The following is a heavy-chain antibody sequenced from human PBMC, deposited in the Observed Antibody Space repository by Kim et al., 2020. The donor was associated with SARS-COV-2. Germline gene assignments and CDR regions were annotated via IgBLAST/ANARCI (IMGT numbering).Heavy chain of an antibody. Sequence: SVKVSCKASGGTFSSYAISWVRQAPGQGLEWMGGIIPIFGTANYAQKFQGRVTITADESTSTAYMELSSLRSEDTAVYYCARSPPYSSGYSNYFDYWGQGTLVTVSS. V-gene: IGHV1-69*13. CDR2: IIPIFGTA. J-gene: IGHJ4*02. CDR3: ARSPPYSSGYSNYFDY. D-gene: IGHD3-22*01. CDR1: GGTFSSYA.